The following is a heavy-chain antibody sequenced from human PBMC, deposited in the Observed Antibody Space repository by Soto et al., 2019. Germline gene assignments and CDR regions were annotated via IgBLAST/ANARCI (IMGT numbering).Heavy chain of an antibody. CDR1: GYSFTSYW. J-gene: IGHJ6*02. Sequence: PGESLKLSCKGSGYSFTSYWISWVRQMPGKGLEWMGRIDPSDSYTNYSPYFQGHVTISADKSISTAYLQWSSLKASDTAMYFCARPRGSYYPYYYYGMDVWGQGTTVTVSS. CDR2: IDPSDSYT. D-gene: IGHD1-26*01. V-gene: IGHV5-10-1*01. CDR3: ARPRGSYYPYYYYGMDV.